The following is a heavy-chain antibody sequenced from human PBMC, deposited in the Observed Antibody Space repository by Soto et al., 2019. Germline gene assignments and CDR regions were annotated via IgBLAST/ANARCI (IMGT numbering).Heavy chain of an antibody. Sequence: LRLSCAASGFSFSSNAMSWVRQTPGKGLGWVSAISGSGVSTYYADSVTGRFTISRDNSKDTLFLQINSLRAEDTAVYYCATSSGCSGGFCYWGQGALVTVSS. CDR3: ATSSGCSGGFCY. CDR2: ISGSGVST. V-gene: IGHV3-23*01. J-gene: IGHJ4*02. D-gene: IGHD2-15*01. CDR1: GFSFSSNA.